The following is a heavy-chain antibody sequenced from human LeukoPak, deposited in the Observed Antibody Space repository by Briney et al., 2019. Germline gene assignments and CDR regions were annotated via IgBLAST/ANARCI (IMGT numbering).Heavy chain of an antibody. CDR1: GGSISSYY. CDR3: ARAPSRLGDLSLVAFDV. V-gene: IGHV4-59*01. Sequence: SETLSLTCTVSGGSISSYYWSGVRRPPGKGLEWIGYIYYSGSTNYNPSLTSRVTISVDTSKNQFSLTLSSVIAADTAVYYCARAPSRLGDLSLVAFDVWGQGTVVTVSS. D-gene: IGHD3-16*02. CDR2: IYYSGST. J-gene: IGHJ3*01.